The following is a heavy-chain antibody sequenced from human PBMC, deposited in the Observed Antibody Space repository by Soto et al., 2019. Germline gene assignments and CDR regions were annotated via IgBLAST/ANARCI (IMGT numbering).Heavy chain of an antibody. CDR2: IYPGDSDT. D-gene: IGHD2-2*01. Sequence: GESLKISCKGSGYSFTSYWIGWVRQMPGKGLEWMGIIYPGDSDTRYSPSFQGQVTISADKSISTAYLQWSSLKASDTAMYYCARQRCQYWSSMDAFDIWGQGTMVTVSS. CDR3: ARQRCQYWSSMDAFDI. V-gene: IGHV5-51*01. J-gene: IGHJ3*02. CDR1: GYSFTSYW.